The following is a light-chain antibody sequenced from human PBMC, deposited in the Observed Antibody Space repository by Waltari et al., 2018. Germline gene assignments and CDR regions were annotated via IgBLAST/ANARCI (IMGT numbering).Light chain of an antibody. CDR2: NTN. CDR1: SGSVSSNSH. Sequence: QTVVTQEPSFSVSPGGTVTLTCGLSSGSVSSNSHPSWYQQTPGQAPRTLIYNTNTRCCGVPDSFAGSILVNKAALTITGAQADDESDYYLLLFMGGGVYVFGTGTKVTVL. CDR3: LLFMGGGVYV. J-gene: IGLJ1*01. V-gene: IGLV8-61*01.